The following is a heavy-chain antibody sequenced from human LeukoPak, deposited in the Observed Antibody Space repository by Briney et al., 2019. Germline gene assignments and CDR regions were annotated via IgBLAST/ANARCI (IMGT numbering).Heavy chain of an antibody. J-gene: IGHJ5*02. Sequence: SETLSLTCTVSGGSISSYYWSWIRQPAGKGLEWIGRICTSGSTNYNPSLKSRVTMSVDTSKNQFSLKLSSVTAADTAVYYCARVQQLVNFNWFDPWGQGTLVTVSS. V-gene: IGHV4-4*07. CDR3: ARVQQLVNFNWFDP. D-gene: IGHD6-13*01. CDR2: ICTSGST. CDR1: GGSISSYY.